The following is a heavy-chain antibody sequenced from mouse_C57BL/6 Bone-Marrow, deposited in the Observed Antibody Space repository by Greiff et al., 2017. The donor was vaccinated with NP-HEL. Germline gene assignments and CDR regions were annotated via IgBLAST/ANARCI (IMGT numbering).Heavy chain of an antibody. Sequence: VQLQQSGAELVKPGASVKLSCKASGYTFTSYWMHWVKQRPGRGLEWIGRIDPNSGGTKYNEKFKSKATLTVDKPSSTAYMQLSSLTSEDSAVYYCASPYGSRRYYYAMDYWGQGTSVTVSS. CDR1: GYTFTSYW. V-gene: IGHV1-72*01. J-gene: IGHJ4*01. CDR3: ASPYGSRRYYYAMDY. CDR2: IDPNSGGT. D-gene: IGHD1-1*01.